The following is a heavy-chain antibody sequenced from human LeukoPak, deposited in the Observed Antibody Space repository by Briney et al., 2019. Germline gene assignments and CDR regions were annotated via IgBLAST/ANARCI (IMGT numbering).Heavy chain of an antibody. D-gene: IGHD1-26*01. CDR1: GYTFTNYN. CDR2: ISSTSNYI. CDR3: ASSGNYRFDY. V-gene: IGHV3-21*01. J-gene: IGHJ4*02. Sequence: GGSLKLSCAASGYTFTNYNMYWVRQAPGKGLEWVSSISSTSNYIYYADSVRGRFTISRDSAKNSLYLQMNSLRDEDTAVYYCASSGNYRFDYWGQGTLVTVSS.